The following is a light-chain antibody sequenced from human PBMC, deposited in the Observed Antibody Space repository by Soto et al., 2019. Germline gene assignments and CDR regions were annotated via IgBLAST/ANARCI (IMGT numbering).Light chain of an antibody. CDR3: QQYGSPRGFT. Sequence: EIVLTQSPGTLSLSPGERATLSCRASQSVSRSYLAWYQQKPGQAPRLLIHGASSRATGIPDRFSGSGSGTDFTLTISRLEPEDFAVYYCQQYGSPRGFTFGPGTKVDMK. J-gene: IGKJ3*01. CDR1: QSVSRSY. CDR2: GAS. V-gene: IGKV3-20*01.